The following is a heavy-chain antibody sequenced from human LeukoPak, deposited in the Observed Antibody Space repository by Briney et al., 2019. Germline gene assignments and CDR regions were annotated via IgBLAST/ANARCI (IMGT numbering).Heavy chain of an antibody. CDR3: ARQSSGSYFDY. V-gene: IGHV4-39*01. CDR1: GGSISSSSYY. J-gene: IGHJ4*02. CDR2: IYYSGST. D-gene: IGHD3-10*01. Sequence: PSETLSLTCTVSGGSISSSSYYWGWIRQPPGKGLEWIGNIYYSGSTYYNPSLKSRVTISVDTSKSQFSLKLSSVTAADTAVYYCARQSSGSYFDYWGQGTLVTVSS.